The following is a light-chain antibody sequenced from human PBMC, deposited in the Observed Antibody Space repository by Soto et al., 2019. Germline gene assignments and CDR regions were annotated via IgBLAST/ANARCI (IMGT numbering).Light chain of an antibody. V-gene: IGLV2-23*03. CDR1: SSDVGSYNL. CDR2: EGS. J-gene: IGLJ2*01. CDR3: SSYAGSRSFDVV. Sequence: QSALTQPASVSGSPGQSITISCTGTSSDVGSYNLVSWYQQHPGKAPKLMIYEGSKRPSGVSNRFSGSKSGNTASLTISGLQAEDEAEYYCSSYAGSRSFDVVFGGGTKLTVL.